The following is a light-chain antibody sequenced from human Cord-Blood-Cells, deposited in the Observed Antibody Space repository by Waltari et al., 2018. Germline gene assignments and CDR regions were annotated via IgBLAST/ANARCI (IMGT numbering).Light chain of an antibody. CDR2: EGS. J-gene: IGLJ1*01. V-gene: IGLV2-23*01. CDR1: SSYGASYNL. CDR3: CSYAGSSTYV. Sequence: QSALTQPASVSGSPGQSITISCTGTSSYGASYNLVSWYQQHPGKAPKLMIYEGSKRPSGVSNRFSGSKSGNTASLTISGLQAEDEADYYCCSYAGSSTYVFGTGTKVTVL.